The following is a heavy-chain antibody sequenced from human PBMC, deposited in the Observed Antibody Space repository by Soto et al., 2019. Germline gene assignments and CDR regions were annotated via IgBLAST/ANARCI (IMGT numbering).Heavy chain of an antibody. CDR3: ARGPQY. Sequence: PSETLSLTCAVSGGSIISTHWWTWVRQSPWKGLEWIGEIYHNGTTNYNPSLKSRLTISVDTSKNHFSLSLTLVTVRDTATYFCARGPQYWGPGKLVTVSS. CDR2: IYHNGTT. V-gene: IGHV4-4*02. J-gene: IGHJ4*02. CDR1: GGSIISTHW.